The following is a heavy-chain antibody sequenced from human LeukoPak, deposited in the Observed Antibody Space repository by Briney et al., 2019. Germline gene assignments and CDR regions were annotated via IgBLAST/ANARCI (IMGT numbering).Heavy chain of an antibody. CDR1: GFTFSSYW. D-gene: IGHD6-19*01. J-gene: IGHJ4*02. CDR3: ARDAGYSRGWYGRKMYYFDY. Sequence: PGGSLRLSCAASGFTFSSYWMSWVHQAPGKGLEWVANIKQDGSEKYYVDSVKGRFTISRDNAKNSLYLQMNSLRAEDTAVYYCARDAGYSRGWYGRKMYYFDYWGQGTLVTVSS. CDR2: IKQDGSEK. V-gene: IGHV3-7*01.